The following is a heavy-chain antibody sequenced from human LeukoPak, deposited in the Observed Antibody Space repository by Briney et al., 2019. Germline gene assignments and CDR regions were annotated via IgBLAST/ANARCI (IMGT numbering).Heavy chain of an antibody. CDR2: IYYSGST. D-gene: IGHD3-10*01. Sequence: SETLSLTCTVSGGSISSSSYYWGWIRQPLGKGLEWIGSIYYSGSTYYNPSLKSRVTISVDTSKNQFSLKLSSVTAADTAVYYCARQVRGVTLDNWFDPWGQGTLVTVSS. CDR3: ARQVRGVTLDNWFDP. V-gene: IGHV4-39*01. CDR1: GGSISSSSYY. J-gene: IGHJ5*02.